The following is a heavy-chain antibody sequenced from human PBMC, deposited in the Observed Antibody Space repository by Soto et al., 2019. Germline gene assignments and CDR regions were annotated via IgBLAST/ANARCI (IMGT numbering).Heavy chain of an antibody. CDR1: GGSISSSSYY. D-gene: IGHD3-22*01. Sequence: QLQLQESGPGLVKPSETLSLTCTVSGGSISSSSYYWGWIRQPPGTGLEWIGSIYYSGSTYYNPSRKSQVPISVATSKNQFSLKRSYVTAADTAVYYCARRQGGYYYDSRGYYYPEGNDYCGQGTLVTVSS. CDR2: IYYSGST. V-gene: IGHV4-39*01. J-gene: IGHJ4*02. CDR3: ARRQGGYYYDSRGYYYPEGNDY.